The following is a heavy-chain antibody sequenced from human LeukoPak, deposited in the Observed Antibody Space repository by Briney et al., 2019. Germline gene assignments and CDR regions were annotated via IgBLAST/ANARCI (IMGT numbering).Heavy chain of an antibody. J-gene: IGHJ4*02. CDR1: GFTFSSYG. CDR3: AKRSSPRASYGDYGNIDY. Sequence: GGSLRLSCAASGFTFSSYGMHWVRQAPGKGLEWVAVISYDGSNKYYADSVKGRFTISRDNSKNTLYLQMNSLRAEDTAVYYCAKRSSPRASYGDYGNIDYWGQGTLVTVSS. CDR2: ISYDGSNK. D-gene: IGHD4-17*01. V-gene: IGHV3-30*18.